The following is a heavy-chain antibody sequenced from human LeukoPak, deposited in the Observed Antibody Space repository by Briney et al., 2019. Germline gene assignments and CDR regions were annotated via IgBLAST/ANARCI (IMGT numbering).Heavy chain of an antibody. V-gene: IGHV1-24*01. CDR3: ATVVGPAFDY. J-gene: IGHJ3*01. CDR1: GYTLTELS. Sequence: ASVKDFFKVSGYTLTELSRHWVRQAPGEGLEWMGGFDPEDGETIYAQKFQGRVTMTEDTSTDTAYMELSSLRSEDTAVYYCATVVGPAFDYWGQGTMVTVSS. CDR2: FDPEDGET.